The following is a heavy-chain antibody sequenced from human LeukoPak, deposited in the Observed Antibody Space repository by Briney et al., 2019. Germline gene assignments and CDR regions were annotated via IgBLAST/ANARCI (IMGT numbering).Heavy chain of an antibody. D-gene: IGHD6-19*01. J-gene: IGHJ4*02. CDR3: ARGYSSGWNYFDY. CDR1: GYIFTAYY. CDR2: IDANIGVT. V-gene: IGHV1-2*06. Sequence: ASVKVSCKASGYIFTAYYIHWVRQAPGQGLEWMGRIDANIGVTNYAQRFQDRVTMTRDMSINTAYMELSRLRSDDTAVYYCARGYSSGWNYFDYWGQGTLVTVSS.